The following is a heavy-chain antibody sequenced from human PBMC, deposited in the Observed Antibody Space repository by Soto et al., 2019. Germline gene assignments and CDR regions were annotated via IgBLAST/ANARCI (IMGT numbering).Heavy chain of an antibody. J-gene: IGHJ4*02. Sequence: QVQVEQSGAEVKKPGASVKVSWKASGYSFTSYYRHWVRQAPGQGLEWMGLINPSGGSTSYAQKFQGRVTMTRDTSTSTVYMELSSLRSEDTAVYYCARNRASGLDFWGQGTLVTVSS. CDR2: INPSGGST. V-gene: IGHV1-46*01. D-gene: IGHD3-10*01. CDR1: GYSFTSYY. CDR3: ARNRASGLDF.